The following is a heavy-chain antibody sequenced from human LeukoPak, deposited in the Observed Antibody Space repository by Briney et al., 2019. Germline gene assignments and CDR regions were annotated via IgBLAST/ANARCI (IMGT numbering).Heavy chain of an antibody. Sequence: SETLSLTCTVSGGSISSYCWSWIRQPAGKGLEWIGRIYTSGSTNYNPSLKSRVTMSVDTSKNQFSLKLSSVTAADTAVYYCASSISVTAISYYYMDVWGKGTTVTVSS. CDR2: IYTSGST. CDR1: GGSISSYC. V-gene: IGHV4-4*07. CDR3: ASSISVTAISYYYMDV. D-gene: IGHD2-21*02. J-gene: IGHJ6*03.